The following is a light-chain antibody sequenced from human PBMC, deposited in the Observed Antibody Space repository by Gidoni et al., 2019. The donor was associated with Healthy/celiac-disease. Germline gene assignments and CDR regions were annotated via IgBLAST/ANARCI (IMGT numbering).Light chain of an antibody. Sequence: DIQMTQSPSTLSASEGDRVTSTCRASQSISSWLAWYQQKPGKAPKLLIYDASSLESGVPSRFSGSGSGTEFTLTISSLQPDDFATYYCQQYNSYSITFGQGTRLEIK. J-gene: IGKJ5*01. V-gene: IGKV1-5*01. CDR3: QQYNSYSIT. CDR2: DAS. CDR1: QSISSW.